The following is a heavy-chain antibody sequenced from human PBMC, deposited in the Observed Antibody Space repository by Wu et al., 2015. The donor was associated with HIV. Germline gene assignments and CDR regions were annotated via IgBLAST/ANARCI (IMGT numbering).Heavy chain of an antibody. CDR3: ARQGVAGFGELFYYLDY. Sequence: QVQLVQSGAEVKKPGSSVKVSCKASGGTFSSYAINWVRQAPGHGLEWVGRIIPVFGTTNFAQMFQGRLTITADESTSTAYMELSSLRSEDTAIYYCARQGVAGFGELFYYLDYWGQGTLVTVSS. J-gene: IGHJ4*02. CDR1: GGTFSSYA. D-gene: IGHD3-10*01. CDR2: IIPVFGTT. V-gene: IGHV1-69*18.